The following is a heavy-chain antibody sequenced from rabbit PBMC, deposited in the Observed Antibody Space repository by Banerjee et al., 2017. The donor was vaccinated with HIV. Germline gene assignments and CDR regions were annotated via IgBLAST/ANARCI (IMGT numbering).Heavy chain of an antibody. CDR3: ARDWAYGSTSGYFGL. J-gene: IGHJ3*01. V-gene: IGHV1S45*01. CDR1: GFSFNNNYV. CDR2: ITTSSGST. D-gene: IGHD1-1*01. Sequence: QEQLVESGGGLVQPEGSLTLTCTASGFSFNNNYVMCWVRQAPGKGLEWIGCITTSSGSTYYASWAKGRFTIAKTSSTTVTLQMTSLTAADTATYFCARDWAYGSTSGYFGLWGQGTLVTVS.